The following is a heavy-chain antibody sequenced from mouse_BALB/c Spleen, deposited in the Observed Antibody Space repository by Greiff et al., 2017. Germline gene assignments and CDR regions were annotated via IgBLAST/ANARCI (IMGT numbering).Heavy chain of an antibody. CDR2: IYPYNGGT. Sequence: EVQLQQSGPELVKPGASVKISCKASGYTFTDYNMHWVKQSHGKSLEWIGYIYPYNGGTGYNQKFKSKATLTVDNSSSTAYMELRSLTSEDSAVYYCARGEVYYDPSFAYWGQGTLVTVSA. CDR1: GYTFTDYN. CDR3: ARGEVYYDPSFAY. J-gene: IGHJ3*01. D-gene: IGHD2-4*01. V-gene: IGHV1S29*02.